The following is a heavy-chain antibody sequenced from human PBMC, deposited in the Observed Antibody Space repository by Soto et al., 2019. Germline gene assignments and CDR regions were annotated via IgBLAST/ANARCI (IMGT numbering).Heavy chain of an antibody. J-gene: IGHJ4*01. CDR2: IYPGDSDT. Sequence: GESLKISCKGSGYSFTTYWIGWVRHLPGKGLEWMGIIYPGDSDTRYSPSFQGQVTISVDKSISTAYLQWSSLKASDTAMYYCGRSAASGYYFYSEYCRHATQFTVSP. V-gene: IGHV5-51*01. CDR1: GYSFTTYW. D-gene: IGHD3-3*01. CDR3: GRSAASGYYFYSEY.